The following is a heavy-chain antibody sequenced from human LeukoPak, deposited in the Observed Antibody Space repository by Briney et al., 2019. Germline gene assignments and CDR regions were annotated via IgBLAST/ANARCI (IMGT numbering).Heavy chain of an antibody. CDR2: ISGGGGST. CDR1: GFTFSNYA. V-gene: IGHV3-23*01. D-gene: IGHD6-19*01. Sequence: PGGSLRLSCAASGFTFSNYAMTWVRQAPGKGLEWVSAISGGGGSTYYADSVKGRFTISRDNSKNTLYLQMNSLRAEDTAVYYCAKLPVPRIAVAGPGHWGQGTLVTVSS. J-gene: IGHJ4*02. CDR3: AKLPVPRIAVAGPGH.